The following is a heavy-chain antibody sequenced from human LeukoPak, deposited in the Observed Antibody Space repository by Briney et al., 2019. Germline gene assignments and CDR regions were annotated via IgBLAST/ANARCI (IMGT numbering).Heavy chain of an antibody. D-gene: IGHD6-25*01. CDR1: GGSISSYY. J-gene: IGHJ4*02. CDR2: IYYSGRT. CDR3: ARGYSSGWEYYFDY. Sequence: SETLSLTCTVSGGSISSYYWSWIRQPPGKGLEWIGYIYYSGRTNYSPSLKSRVTTSVDTSKNQFSLKLSSVTAADTAVYYCARGYSSGWEYYFDYWGQGTLVTVSS. V-gene: IGHV4-59*01.